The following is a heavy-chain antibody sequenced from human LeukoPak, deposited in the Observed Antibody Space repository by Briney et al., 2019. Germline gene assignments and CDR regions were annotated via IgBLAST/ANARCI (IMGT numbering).Heavy chain of an antibody. V-gene: IGHV3-48*01. D-gene: IGHD2-15*01. CDR2: ISWNSNTI. CDR3: AIDWAEEGGLL. Sequence: PGGSLRLSCTASGFTFGDYAMHWVRQAPGKGLEWVSYISWNSNTIYYADSVKGRFTISRDDAKNSLSLQMNSLRTEDTAVYYCAIDWAEEGGLLWGQGALVTVSS. J-gene: IGHJ4*02. CDR1: GFTFGDYA.